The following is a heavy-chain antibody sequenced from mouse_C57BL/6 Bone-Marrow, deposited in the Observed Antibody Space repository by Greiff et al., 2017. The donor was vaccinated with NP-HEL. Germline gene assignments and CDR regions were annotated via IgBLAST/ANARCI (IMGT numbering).Heavy chain of an antibody. CDR3: ESGYYGSSLYYFDY. CDR1: GYTFTSYT. Sequence: VQLQQSGAELARPGASVKMSCKASGYTFTSYTMHWVKQRPGQGLEWIGYINPSSGYTKYNQKFKDKATLTADKSSSTAYMQLSSLTSEDSAVYYCESGYYGSSLYYFDYWGQGTTLTVSS. V-gene: IGHV1-4*01. CDR2: INPSSGYT. D-gene: IGHD1-1*01. J-gene: IGHJ2*01.